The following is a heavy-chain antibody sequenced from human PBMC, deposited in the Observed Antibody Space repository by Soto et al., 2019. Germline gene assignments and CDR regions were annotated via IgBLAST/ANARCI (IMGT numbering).Heavy chain of an antibody. CDR1: GFTVSSNY. Sequence: GGSLRLSCAASGFTVSSNYMSWVRQAPGKGLEWVSVIYSGGITYYADSVKGRFTISRDNSKNTLYLQMNSLRAEDTAVYYCARVRYSGYAFDDCGQGTLVTVSS. J-gene: IGHJ4*02. D-gene: IGHD5-12*01. V-gene: IGHV3-53*01. CDR3: ARVRYSGYAFDD. CDR2: IYSGGIT.